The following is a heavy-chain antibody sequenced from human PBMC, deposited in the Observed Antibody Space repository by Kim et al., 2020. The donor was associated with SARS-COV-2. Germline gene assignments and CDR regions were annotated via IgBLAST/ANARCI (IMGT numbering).Heavy chain of an antibody. D-gene: IGHD4-17*01. CDR1: GYTFTSYA. CDR3: ARDPYGDYEGSTFDY. Sequence: ASVKVSCKASGYTFTSYAMHWVRQAPGQRLEWMGWINAGNGNTKYSQKFQGRVTITRDTSASTAYMELSSLRSEDTAVYYCARDPYGDYEGSTFDYWGQGTLVTVSS. V-gene: IGHV1-3*01. CDR2: INAGNGNT. J-gene: IGHJ4*02.